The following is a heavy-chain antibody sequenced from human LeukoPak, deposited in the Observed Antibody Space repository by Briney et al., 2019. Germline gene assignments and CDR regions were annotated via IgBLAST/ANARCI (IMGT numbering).Heavy chain of an antibody. D-gene: IGHD5-12*01. CDR1: GGSISSGGYY. J-gene: IGHJ4*02. Sequence: SETLSLTCTVSGGSISSGGYYWSWIRPHPGKGLEWIGYIYYSGSTYYNPSLKSRVTISVDTSKNQFSLKLSSVTAADTAVYYCAREGMVATRGWYFDYWGQGTLVTVSS. CDR2: IYYSGST. V-gene: IGHV4-31*03. CDR3: AREGMVATRGWYFDY.